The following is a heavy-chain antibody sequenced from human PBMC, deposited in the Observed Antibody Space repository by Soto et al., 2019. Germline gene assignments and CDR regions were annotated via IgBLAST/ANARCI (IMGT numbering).Heavy chain of an antibody. CDR3: TTDSLTVELLAYYYYYMDV. CDR1: GLTFSNAW. CDR2: IKSKTDGGTT. D-gene: IGHD1-7*01. Sequence: GGSLRLSCAASGLTFSNAWRSWVRQAPGKGLEWVGRIKSKTDGGTTDYAAPVKGRFTISRDDSKNTLYLQMNSLKTEDTAVYYCTTDSLTVELLAYYYYYMDVWGKGTTVTVSS. J-gene: IGHJ6*03. V-gene: IGHV3-15*01.